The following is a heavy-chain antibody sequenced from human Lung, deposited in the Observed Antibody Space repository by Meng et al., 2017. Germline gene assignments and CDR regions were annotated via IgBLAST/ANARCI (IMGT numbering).Heavy chain of an antibody. D-gene: IGHD3-9*01. J-gene: IGHJ4*02. CDR2: IKSNTDGGTT. V-gene: IGHV3-15*01. CDR3: TWDDKAVSDY. CDR1: GFYFSNAW. Sequence: EVDMVGAGGDLVKPGGSLRLSCAAFGFYFSNAWMSWVRQAPGKGLEWVGRIKSNTDGGTTEYAAPVTGRFTISRDDSKSTLNLHLSGLRTDDTGVYYCTWDDKAVSDYWGQGTLVTVSS.